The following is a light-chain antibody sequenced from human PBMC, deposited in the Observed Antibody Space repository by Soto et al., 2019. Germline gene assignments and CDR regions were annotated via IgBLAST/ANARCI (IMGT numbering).Light chain of an antibody. CDR2: SNY. CDR1: RSNIGSDT. CDR3: AAWDDSLKGWV. Sequence: QSVLTQPPSASGTPGQRVTISCSGSRSNIGSDTVNWYQQLPGTAPKLLIYSNYERPSGVPDRFSGSKSGTSASLAISGLQSEDEADYYCAAWDDSLKGWVFGGGTKLTVL. J-gene: IGLJ3*02. V-gene: IGLV1-44*01.